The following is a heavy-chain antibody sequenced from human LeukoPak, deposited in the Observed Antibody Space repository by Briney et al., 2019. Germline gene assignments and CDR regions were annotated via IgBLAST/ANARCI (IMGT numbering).Heavy chain of an antibody. V-gene: IGHV4-31*03. CDR1: GGSISSGGYY. D-gene: IGHD1-14*01. CDR3: ARTEDWFDP. Sequence: SETLSLTCTVSGGSISSGGYYWRWIRQHPGKGLEWIEYIYYSGSTYYNPSLKSRVTISVDTSKNQFSLKLSSVTAADKAVYYCARTEDWFDPWGQGTLVTVSS. J-gene: IGHJ5*02. CDR2: IYYSGST.